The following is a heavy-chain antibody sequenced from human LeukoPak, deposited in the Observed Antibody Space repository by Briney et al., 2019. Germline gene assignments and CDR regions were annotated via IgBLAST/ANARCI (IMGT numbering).Heavy chain of an antibody. J-gene: IGHJ4*02. CDR2: IYPGNSDT. D-gene: IGHD2/OR15-2a*01. CDR1: GYSFTTYW. Sequence: GESLKISCKGSGYSFTTYWIGWVRQVPGKGLEWMGLIYPGNSDTRYSPSFQGQVTFSADKSIDTAYLQWNSLQASDTAMYYCARVSPDEHFDYWGQGTLVTVSS. CDR3: ARVSPDEHFDY. V-gene: IGHV5-51*01.